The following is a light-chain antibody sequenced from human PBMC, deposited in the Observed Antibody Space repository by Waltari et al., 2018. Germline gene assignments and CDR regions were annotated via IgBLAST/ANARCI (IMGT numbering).Light chain of an antibody. CDR3: QQSHSTPWT. CDR2: AAS. V-gene: IGKV1-39*01. Sequence: DIQMTQSPSSLSASVGDRVTITCRASQSISSYLNWYQQKPGKAPKLLIYAASRLQSGVPSRFSGSGSGTDFTLTINSLQPEDFATYYCQQSHSTPWTFGQGTKVEIK. J-gene: IGKJ1*01. CDR1: QSISSY.